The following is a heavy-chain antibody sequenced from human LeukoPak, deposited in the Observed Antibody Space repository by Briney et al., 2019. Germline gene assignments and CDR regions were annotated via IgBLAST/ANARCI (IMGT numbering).Heavy chain of an antibody. V-gene: IGHV3-15*01. CDR2: IKSKTDGGTT. CDR1: GFSFNNAW. D-gene: IGHD1-1*01. CDR3: STGGGTNDF. J-gene: IGHJ4*02. Sequence: GGSLRLSCVVSGFSFNNAWMGWVRQAPGKGLEWVCHIKSKTDGGTTDYAAPVKGRFTISRDDSKNTVFLQLNSLRTEDTAVYYCSTGGGTNDFWGQGALVTVSS.